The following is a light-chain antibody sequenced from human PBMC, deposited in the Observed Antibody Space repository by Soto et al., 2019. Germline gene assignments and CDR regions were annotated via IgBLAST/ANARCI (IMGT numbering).Light chain of an antibody. V-gene: IGKV3-20*01. J-gene: IGKJ4*02. CDR1: QSVSSSY. Sequence: EIVLTQSPGTLSLSPGERATLSCRASQSVSSSYLAWYQQKPGQAPRLLIYDASSRATGIPARFSGSGSGTDFTLTTSRLEPDDFAVYYCQQYGSSPLTFGGGTKVEIK. CDR2: DAS. CDR3: QQYGSSPLT.